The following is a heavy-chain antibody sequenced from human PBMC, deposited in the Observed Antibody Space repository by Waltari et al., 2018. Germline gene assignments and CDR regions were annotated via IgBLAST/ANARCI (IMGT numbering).Heavy chain of an antibody. D-gene: IGHD5-18*01. Sequence: QLQLQESGPGLVKPSETLSLTCTVSGGSISSRSYSWGWIRQPPGKGVEWIGSIYYRGTTYSNPSLKSRVTISVDTSKNQFSLKLSSVTAADTAVYYCAIHIYSYGPLPPDIWGQGTMVTVSS. CDR3: AIHIYSYGPLPPDI. V-gene: IGHV4-39*01. CDR1: GGSISSRSYS. CDR2: IYYRGTT. J-gene: IGHJ3*02.